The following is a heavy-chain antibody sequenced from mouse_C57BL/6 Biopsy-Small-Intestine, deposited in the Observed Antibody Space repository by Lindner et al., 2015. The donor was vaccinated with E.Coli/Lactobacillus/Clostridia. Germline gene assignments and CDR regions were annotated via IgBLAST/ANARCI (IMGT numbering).Heavy chain of an antibody. CDR3: ARKWLLRYWYFDV. V-gene: IGHV1-9*01. J-gene: IGHJ1*03. Sequence: VQLQESGAELMKPGASVKLSCKATGYTFTGYWIEWVKQRPGHGLDWIGEILPGSGRTNYNEKFKGKATFTADTSSNTAYMQLSSLTTEDSAIYYCARKWLLRYWYFDVWGTGTTVTVSS. D-gene: IGHD2-3*01. CDR1: GYTFTGYW. CDR2: ILPGSGRT.